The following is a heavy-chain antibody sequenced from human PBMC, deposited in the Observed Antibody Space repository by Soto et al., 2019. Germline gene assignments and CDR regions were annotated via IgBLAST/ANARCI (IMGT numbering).Heavy chain of an antibody. CDR1: GGSISSSSYY. J-gene: IGHJ4*02. CDR3: ARSRYCDWSLIMYQDK. D-gene: IGHD3-9*01. Sequence: PSETLSLTCTVSGGSISSSSYYWGWIRQPPGKGLEWIGSIYYSGSTYYNPSLKSRVTISVDTSKNQFSLKLSSVTAADTVLFYCARSRYCDWSLIMYQDKWGQETLVTVSS. CDR2: IYYSGST. V-gene: IGHV4-39*01.